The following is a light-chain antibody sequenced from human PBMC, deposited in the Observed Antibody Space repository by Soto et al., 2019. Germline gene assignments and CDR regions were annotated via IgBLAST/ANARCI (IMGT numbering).Light chain of an antibody. J-gene: IGKJ1*01. CDR3: QQYGTSPQT. Sequence: EIVLTQSPGTLSLSPGERATLSCRASQSVSNNYLAWYQQKPGQAPRLLIYGASNRATGIPDRFTGSGSETSFTLTISRLEPEDFAVYYCQQYGTSPQTFGQGTKVDIK. CDR2: GAS. CDR1: QSVSNNY. V-gene: IGKV3-20*01.